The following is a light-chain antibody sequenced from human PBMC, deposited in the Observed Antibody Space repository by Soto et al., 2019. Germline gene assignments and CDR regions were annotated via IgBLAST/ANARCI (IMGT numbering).Light chain of an antibody. Sequence: EIVLTQSPATLSLSPGERATLSCRASQSVSSYLAWYQQKPGQAPRLLIYDASNRATGIPARFSGSGSGTAFTFTISSLEPDDFAVYYCQQRSDWPSTFGGETKVQIK. CDR1: QSVSSY. V-gene: IGKV3-11*01. CDR3: QQRSDWPST. CDR2: DAS. J-gene: IGKJ4*01.